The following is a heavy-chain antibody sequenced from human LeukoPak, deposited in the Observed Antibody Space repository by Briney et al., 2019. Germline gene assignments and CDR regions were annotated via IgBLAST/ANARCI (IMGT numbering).Heavy chain of an antibody. D-gene: IGHD3-10*01. CDR2: IKSKTDGGTT. CDR3: TTVLLWFGEPPHNWFDP. Sequence: GGSLRLSCAASGFTFSNAWMSWVRQAPGKGLEWVGRIKSKTDGGTTDYAAPVKGRFTISRDDSKNTLYLQMNSLKTEDTAVYYCTTVLLWFGEPPHNWFDPWGQGTLVTVSS. J-gene: IGHJ5*02. CDR1: GFTFSNAW. V-gene: IGHV3-15*01.